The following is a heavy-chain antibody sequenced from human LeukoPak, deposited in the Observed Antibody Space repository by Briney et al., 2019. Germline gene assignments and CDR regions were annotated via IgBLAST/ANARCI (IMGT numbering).Heavy chain of an antibody. J-gene: IGHJ4*02. Sequence: KSSETLSLTCTVSGGSISSYYWTWIRQPAGKGLEWIGSIYYSGSTYYNPALKSRVTISVDTSKNQFSLKLSSVTAADTAVYYCARHVGSESYFDYWGQGTLVTVSS. D-gene: IGHD1-26*01. CDR2: IYYSGST. CDR3: ARHVGSESYFDY. V-gene: IGHV4-59*05. CDR1: GGSISSYY.